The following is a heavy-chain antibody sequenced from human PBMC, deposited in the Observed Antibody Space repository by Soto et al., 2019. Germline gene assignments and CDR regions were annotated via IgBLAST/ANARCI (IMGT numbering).Heavy chain of an antibody. CDR1: GGSMNYYY. CDR2: VYYIGRT. J-gene: IGHJ5*02. CDR3: ASQYLGRSSSSSFDP. D-gene: IGHD6-6*01. V-gene: IGHV4-59*08. Sequence: SETLSLTCTVSGGSMNYYYWSWSRQPPGKGLEWIGYVYYIGRTNYNPSLKGRVTMSLDTSKSQFSLKLGSVTTADTAVYYCASQYLGRSSSSSFDPWGQGTLVTVSS.